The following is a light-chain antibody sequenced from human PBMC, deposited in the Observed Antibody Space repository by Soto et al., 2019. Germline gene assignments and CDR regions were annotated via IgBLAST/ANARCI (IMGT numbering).Light chain of an antibody. J-gene: IGKJ1*01. CDR1: QDIRDE. CDR3: QQISNPPRT. CDR2: ASS. Sequence: DIQMTQSPSSLAASVGDRVTITCRAGQDIRDELEWFQQKPGKAPKRLIYASSTLQSGVPSRFSGSGSGTDFTLTISSLQPEDFATYYCQQISNPPRTFGQGTRVEIK. V-gene: IGKV1-17*01.